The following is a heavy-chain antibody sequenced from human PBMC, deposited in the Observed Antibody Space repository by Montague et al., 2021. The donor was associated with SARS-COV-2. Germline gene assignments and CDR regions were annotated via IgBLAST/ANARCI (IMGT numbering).Heavy chain of an antibody. J-gene: IGHJ4*02. CDR3: ASGWTLFD. D-gene: IGHD3-10*02. CDR1: GDSVAGTAAG. CDR2: TYYISELHT. V-gene: IGHV6-1*01. Sequence: CAISGDSVAGTAAGSNGIRHAPPTGLDWVGSTYYISELHTDYAVSVEGRLAIDADTSKDQFSLQLHSVTPEDSAVYYCASGWTLFDWGQGTLVTVS.